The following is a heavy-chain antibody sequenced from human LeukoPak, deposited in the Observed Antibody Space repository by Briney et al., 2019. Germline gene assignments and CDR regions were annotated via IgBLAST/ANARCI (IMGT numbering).Heavy chain of an antibody. Sequence: PSETLSLTCTVSGGSIISYYWSWIRQPPGKGLEWIGYIYYSGSTNYNPSLKSRVTISVDTSKNQFSLKLSSVTAADAAVYYCARQVDYYDSSGYYYNWFDPWGQGTLVTVSS. V-gene: IGHV4-59*08. CDR2: IYYSGST. D-gene: IGHD3-22*01. CDR1: GGSIISYY. CDR3: ARQVDYYDSSGYYYNWFDP. J-gene: IGHJ5*02.